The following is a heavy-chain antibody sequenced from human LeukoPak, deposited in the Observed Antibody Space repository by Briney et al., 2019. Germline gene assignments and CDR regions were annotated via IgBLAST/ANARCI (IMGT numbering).Heavy chain of an antibody. CDR3: AKGHSLSRTPPFDH. Sequence: GGSLRLSCAASGFTFSNYGMHWVRQAPGKGLDWVAVIYSDGSNQFYADSVKGRFSISRDNSRNLLYLQMNSLRDDDTAIYYCAKGHSLSRTPPFDHWGQGILVTVSS. CDR1: GFTFSNYG. V-gene: IGHV3-33*06. J-gene: IGHJ4*02. D-gene: IGHD1-14*01. CDR2: IYSDGSNQ.